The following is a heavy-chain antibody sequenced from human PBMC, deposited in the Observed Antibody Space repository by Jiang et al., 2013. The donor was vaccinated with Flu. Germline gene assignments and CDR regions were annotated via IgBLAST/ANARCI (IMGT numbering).Heavy chain of an antibody. CDR3: ARGREDCSSTSCYDHYFDY. CDR1: GGSISSSSYY. Sequence: LLKPSETLSLTCTVSGGSISSSSYYWGWIRQPPGKGLEWIGSIYYSGSTYYNPSLKSRVTISVDTSKNQFSLKLSSVTAADTAVYYCARGREDCSSTSCYDHYFDYWGQGTLVTVSS. V-gene: IGHV4-39*01. CDR2: IYYSGST. J-gene: IGHJ4*02. D-gene: IGHD2-2*01.